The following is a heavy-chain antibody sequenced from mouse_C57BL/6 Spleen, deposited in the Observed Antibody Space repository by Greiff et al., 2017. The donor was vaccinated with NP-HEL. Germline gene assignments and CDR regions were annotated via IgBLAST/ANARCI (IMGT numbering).Heavy chain of an antibody. Sequence: QVQLQPGAELVKPGASVKLSCKASGYTFTSYWMHWVKQRPGRGLEWIGRIDPNSGGTKYNEKFKSKATLTVDKPSSTAYMQLSSLTSEDSAVYYCAGALYDGYYVFDYWGQGTTLTVSS. V-gene: IGHV1-72*01. CDR2: IDPNSGGT. D-gene: IGHD2-3*01. CDR1: GYTFTSYW. J-gene: IGHJ2*01. CDR3: AGALYDGYYVFDY.